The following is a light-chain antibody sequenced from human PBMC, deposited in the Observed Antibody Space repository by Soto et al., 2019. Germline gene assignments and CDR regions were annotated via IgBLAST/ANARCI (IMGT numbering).Light chain of an antibody. V-gene: IGKV3-15*01. Sequence: EIVMTQSPATLSVSLGERATLSCRASQSISNNLAWYQQRPGQSPRLLIYGASTRATDIPARFSGSGSATEFSLTISSLQSEDFAHYYCQQYNNWPLTFGGGTKVEIK. CDR1: QSISNN. J-gene: IGKJ4*01. CDR2: GAS. CDR3: QQYNNWPLT.